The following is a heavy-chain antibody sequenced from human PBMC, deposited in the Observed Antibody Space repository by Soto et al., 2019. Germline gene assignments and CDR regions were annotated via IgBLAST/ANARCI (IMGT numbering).Heavy chain of an antibody. CDR3: APPQGVAH. Sequence: LSLTCAVSGGSISGGGFSWSWIRQPPGKGLEWIGYILHTGGTQYNPSLKSRVSMSVDKSKNQFSLHLTSVTAADTAVYYCAPPQGVAHWGQGTLVTVSS. D-gene: IGHD3-3*01. CDR1: GGSISGGGFS. V-gene: IGHV4-30-2*01. CDR2: ILHTGGT. J-gene: IGHJ4*02.